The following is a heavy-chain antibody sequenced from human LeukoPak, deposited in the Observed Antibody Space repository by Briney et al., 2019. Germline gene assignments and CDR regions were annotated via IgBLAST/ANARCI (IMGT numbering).Heavy chain of an antibody. D-gene: IGHD1-1*01. CDR1: GFTFSSYA. Sequence: GGSLRLSCAASGFTFSSYAMHWVRQAPGKGLEWVAVISYDGSNKYYADSVKGRFTISRDNTKNMLYLQMNSLRAEDTAMYYCATSRTFDYWGQGTPVTVSS. J-gene: IGHJ4*02. CDR2: ISYDGSNK. CDR3: ATSRTFDY. V-gene: IGHV3-30-3*01.